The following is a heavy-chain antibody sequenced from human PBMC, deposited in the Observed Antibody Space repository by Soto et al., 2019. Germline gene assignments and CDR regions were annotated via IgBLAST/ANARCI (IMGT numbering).Heavy chain of an antibody. Sequence: ASVKVSCKASGGTFSSYTISWVRQAPGQGLEWMGRIIPILGIANYAQKFQGRVTITADKSTSTAYMELSSLRSEDTAVYYCARDHHRTPEAVAGIELRRYNWFDPWGQGTLVTVSS. D-gene: IGHD6-19*01. V-gene: IGHV1-69*04. CDR1: GGTFSSYT. J-gene: IGHJ5*02. CDR3: ARDHHRTPEAVAGIELRRYNWFDP. CDR2: IIPILGIA.